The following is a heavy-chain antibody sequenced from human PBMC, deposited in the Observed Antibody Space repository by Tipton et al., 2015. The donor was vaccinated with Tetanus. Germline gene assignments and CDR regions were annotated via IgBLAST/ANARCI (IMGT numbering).Heavy chain of an antibody. CDR2: IFYAGST. CDR3: ARLREIVSRSGWAFDY. Sequence: TLSLTCTVSGVSISSYYWSWIRQSPGKGLEWIGYIFYAGSTNSNPSLKSRVTISVDKAKNQFSLKLTSVTAADTAVYYCARLREIVSRSGWAFDYWGQGILVTVSS. CDR1: GVSISSYY. J-gene: IGHJ4*02. D-gene: IGHD5/OR15-5a*01. V-gene: IGHV4-59*01.